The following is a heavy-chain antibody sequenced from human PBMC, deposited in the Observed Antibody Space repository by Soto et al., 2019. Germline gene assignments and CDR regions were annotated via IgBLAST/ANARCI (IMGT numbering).Heavy chain of an antibody. CDR3: ARDYYDRKGYYSGMDV. J-gene: IGHJ6*02. V-gene: IGHV4-34*01. D-gene: IGHD3-22*01. Sequence: PSETLSLTCAVYGGSFSGYYWSWIRQPPGKGLEWIGEINHSGSTNYNPSLKSRVTISVDTSKNQFSLKLSSVTAADTAVYYCARDYYDRKGYYSGMDVWGQGTTVTVSS. CDR1: GGSFSGYY. CDR2: INHSGST.